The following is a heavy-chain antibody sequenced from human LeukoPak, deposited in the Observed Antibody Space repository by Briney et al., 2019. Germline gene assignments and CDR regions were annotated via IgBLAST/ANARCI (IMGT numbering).Heavy chain of an antibody. J-gene: IGHJ4*02. CDR2: ISAYNGNT. Sequence: GASVKVSCKASGYTFTSYGISWVRQAPGQGLEWMGWISAYNGNTNYAQKLQGRVTMTTDTSTSTAYMELRSLRSDDTAVYYCARESKGYYDSSGYYYVYAYWGQGTLVTVSS. D-gene: IGHD3-22*01. V-gene: IGHV1-18*01. CDR3: ARESKGYYDSSGYYYVYAY. CDR1: GYTFTSYG.